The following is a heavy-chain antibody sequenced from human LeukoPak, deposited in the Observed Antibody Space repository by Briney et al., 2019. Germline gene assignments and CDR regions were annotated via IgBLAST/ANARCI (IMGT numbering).Heavy chain of an antibody. CDR2: ISGSGGST. CDR1: GFTFSSYA. V-gene: IGHV3-23*01. Sequence: PGGSLRLSCAASGFTFSSYAMSWVRQAPGKGLEWVLAISGSGGSTYYADSVKGRFTISRDNSKNTLYLQMNSLRAEDTAVYYCAKSVIYDYVWGSYNWGQGTLVTVSS. D-gene: IGHD3-16*01. CDR3: AKSVIYDYVWGSYN. J-gene: IGHJ4*02.